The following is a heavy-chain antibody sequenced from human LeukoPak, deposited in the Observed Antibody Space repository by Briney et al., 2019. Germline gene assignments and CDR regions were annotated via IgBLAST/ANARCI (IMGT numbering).Heavy chain of an antibody. CDR1: GGSISSYY. CDR3: AREFWGDCSSTSCYEDAFDI. Sequence: SETLSLTCTVSGGSISSYYWSWIRKPPGKGLEWIGYIYYSGSTNYNPSLKSRVTISVDTSKNQFSLKLSSVTAADTAVYYCAREFWGDCSSTSCYEDAFDIWGQGTMVTVSS. J-gene: IGHJ3*02. CDR2: IYYSGST. D-gene: IGHD2-2*01. V-gene: IGHV4-59*01.